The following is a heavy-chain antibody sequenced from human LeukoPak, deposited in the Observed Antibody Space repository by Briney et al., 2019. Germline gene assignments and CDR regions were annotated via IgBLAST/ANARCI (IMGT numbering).Heavy chain of an antibody. D-gene: IGHD3-16*01. Sequence: SETLSLTCTVSGGSISSSSYYWGWIRQPPGKGLEWIGSIYHSGSTYYNPPLKSRVTISVDTSKNQFSLKLSYVTAADTAVYYCARDNSVEVSTMIIFDYWGQGTLVTVSS. V-gene: IGHV4-39*07. J-gene: IGHJ4*02. CDR3: ARDNSVEVSTMIIFDY. CDR1: GGSISSSSYY. CDR2: IYHSGST.